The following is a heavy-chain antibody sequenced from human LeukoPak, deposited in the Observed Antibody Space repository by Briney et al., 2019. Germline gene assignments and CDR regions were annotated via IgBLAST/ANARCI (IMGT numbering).Heavy chain of an antibody. CDR1: GFTFSSYE. D-gene: IGHD5-24*01. J-gene: IGHJ4*02. V-gene: IGHV3-48*03. CDR2: ISSSGSTI. CDR3: ARMATINY. Sequence: GGSLRLSCAASGFTFSSYEMNWVSQAPGKGLEWVSYISSSGSTIYYADSVKGRFTNTRNNAKYSLYLQMNSLRAEDKAGYYCARMATINYWGQGTLVTVSS.